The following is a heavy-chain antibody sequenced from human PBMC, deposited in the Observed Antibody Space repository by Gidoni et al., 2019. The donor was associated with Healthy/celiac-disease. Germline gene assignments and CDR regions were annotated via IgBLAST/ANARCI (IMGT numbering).Heavy chain of an antibody. Sequence: QVQLQESGPGLVKPSETLSLTCTVSGGSISSYYWSWIRQPPGKGLEWIGYIYYSGSTNYNPALKSRVTISVDTSKNQFSLKLSSVTAADTAVYYCARDLYYDSSGRDYWGQGTLVTVSS. J-gene: IGHJ4*02. V-gene: IGHV4-59*01. D-gene: IGHD3-22*01. CDR3: ARDLYYDSSGRDY. CDR1: GGSISSYY. CDR2: IYYSGST.